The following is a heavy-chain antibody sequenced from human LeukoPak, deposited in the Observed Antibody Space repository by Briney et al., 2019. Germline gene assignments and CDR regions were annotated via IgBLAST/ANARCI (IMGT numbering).Heavy chain of an antibody. V-gene: IGHV4-39*01. CDR1: GGSISSSSYY. CDR2: IYYSGST. D-gene: IGHD5-18*01. CDR3: ARHPGNSYGSWYFDL. J-gene: IGHJ2*01. Sequence: SETLSLTCTVSGGSISSSSYYWGWIRQPLGKGLEWIGSIYYSGSTYYNPSLKSRVTISVDTSKNQFSLRLSSVTATDTAVYYCARHPGNSYGSWYFDLWGRGTLVAVSS.